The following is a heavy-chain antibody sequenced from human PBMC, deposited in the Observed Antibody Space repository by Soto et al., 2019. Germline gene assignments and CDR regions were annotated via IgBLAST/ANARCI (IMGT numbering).Heavy chain of an antibody. J-gene: IGHJ3*02. CDR2: INAGNGNT. D-gene: IGHD6-13*01. Sequence: DSVKVSCKASGYTFTSYAMHWVRQAPGQRLEWMGWINAGNGNTKYSQKFQGRVTITRDTSASTAYMELSSLRSEDTAVYYCARDRATNREEAGTRRSAFDIWGQXTMVTVSS. V-gene: IGHV1-3*01. CDR1: GYTFTSYA. CDR3: ARDRATNREEAGTRRSAFDI.